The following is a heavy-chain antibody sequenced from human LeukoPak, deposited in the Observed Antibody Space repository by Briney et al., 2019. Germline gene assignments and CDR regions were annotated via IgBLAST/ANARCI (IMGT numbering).Heavy chain of an antibody. CDR3: ARDHGAGNSGYDSLMYFDY. CDR2: INTNTGNP. V-gene: IGHV7-4-1*02. Sequence: GASVKVSCRASGYTFTSYAMNWVRQAPGQGLEWMGWINTNTGNPTYAQGFTGRFVFSLDTSVSTAYLQISSLKAEDTAVYYCARDHGAGNSGYDSLMYFDYWGQGTLVTVSS. CDR1: GYTFTSYA. J-gene: IGHJ4*02. D-gene: IGHD5-12*01.